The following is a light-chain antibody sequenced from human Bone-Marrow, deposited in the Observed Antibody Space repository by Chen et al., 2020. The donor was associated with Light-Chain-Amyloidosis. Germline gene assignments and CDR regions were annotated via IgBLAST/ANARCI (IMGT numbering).Light chain of an antibody. V-gene: IGKV1-5*03. J-gene: IGKJ2*01. Sequence: DIQMTHSPPTLSASVGDRVTITCRASQSIRSWLAWYQQKPGKAPKLLIYKASSLESGVPSRFSGSGSGTEFTLTISSLQPDDFATYYCQQYNSYSYTFGQGTKLEIK. CDR2: KAS. CDR1: QSIRSW. CDR3: QQYNSYSYT.